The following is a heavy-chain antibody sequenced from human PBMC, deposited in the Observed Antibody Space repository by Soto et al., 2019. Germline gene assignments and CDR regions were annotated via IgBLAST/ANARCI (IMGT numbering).Heavy chain of an antibody. D-gene: IGHD3-22*01. V-gene: IGHV1-18*01. Sequence: ASVKVSCKASGYTFTSYGISWVRQAPGQGLEWMGWISAYNGNTNYAQKLQGRVTMTTDTSTSTAYMELRSLRSDDTAVYYCARERKYYYDSSGYHDYWGQGTLVTVS. CDR3: ARERKYYYDSSGYHDY. J-gene: IGHJ4*02. CDR2: ISAYNGNT. CDR1: GYTFTSYG.